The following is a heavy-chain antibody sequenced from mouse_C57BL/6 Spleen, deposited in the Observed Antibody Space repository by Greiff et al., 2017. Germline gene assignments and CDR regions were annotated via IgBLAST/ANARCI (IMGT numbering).Heavy chain of an antibody. CDR1: GYTFTSYW. CDR2: IDPSDSET. V-gene: IGHV1-52*01. D-gene: IGHD1-1*01. Sequence: QVQLQQPGAELVRPGSSVKLSCKASGYTFTSYWMHWVKQRPIQGLEWIGNIDPSDSETHYNQKFKDKATLTVDKSSSTAYMQLSSLTSEDSAVYYCAREVLLRSGFGYWGQGTTLTVSS. J-gene: IGHJ2*01. CDR3: AREVLLRSGFGY.